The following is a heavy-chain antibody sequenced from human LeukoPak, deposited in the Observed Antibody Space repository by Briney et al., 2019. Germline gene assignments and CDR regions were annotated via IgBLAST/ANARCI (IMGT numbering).Heavy chain of an antibody. CDR3: ARHQEGMVRGVLYYMDV. Sequence: PSETLSLTCTVSGYSISSGYFWGWIRQPPGKGLEWIGSIYYSGSTYYNPSLKSRVTISVDTSNNQFSLKMSSVTAADTAVYFCARHQEGMVRGVLYYMDVWGKGTTVIISS. J-gene: IGHJ6*03. CDR2: IYYSGST. D-gene: IGHD3-10*01. V-gene: IGHV4-38-2*02. CDR1: GYSISSGYF.